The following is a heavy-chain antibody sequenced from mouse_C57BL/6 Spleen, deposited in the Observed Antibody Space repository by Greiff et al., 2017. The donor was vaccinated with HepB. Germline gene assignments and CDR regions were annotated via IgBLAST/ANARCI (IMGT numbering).Heavy chain of an antibody. J-gene: IGHJ3*01. CDR2: IRLKSDNYAS. V-gene: IGHV6-3*01. CDR3: TVNRGWFAY. CDR1: GFTFSNYW. Sequence: EVQLKESGGGLVQPGGSMKLSCVASGFTFSNYWMNWVRQSPEKGLEWVAQIRLKSDNYASHYAESVKGRFTISRDDTNSSVYLQMNNLKAEDTGIYYCTVNRGWFAYWGQGTLVTVSA.